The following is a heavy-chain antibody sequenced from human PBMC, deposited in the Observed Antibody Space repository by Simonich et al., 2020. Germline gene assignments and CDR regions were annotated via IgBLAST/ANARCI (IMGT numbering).Heavy chain of an antibody. J-gene: IGHJ3*02. Sequence: QVQLVQSGAEVKKPGASVKVSCKASGYTFTGYYMHWVRQAPGQGLEWRGRISPSRGGTNYAQKFQGRVTMTRDTSISTAYMELSRLRSDDTAVYYCARDWYYYDSSGYYSDAFDIWGQGTMVTVSS. CDR1: GYTFTGYY. D-gene: IGHD3-22*01. CDR2: ISPSRGGT. V-gene: IGHV1-2*06. CDR3: ARDWYYYDSSGYYSDAFDI.